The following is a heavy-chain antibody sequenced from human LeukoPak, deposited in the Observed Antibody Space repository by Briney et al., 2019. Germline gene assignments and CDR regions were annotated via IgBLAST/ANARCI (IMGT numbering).Heavy chain of an antibody. CDR2: IYSGGST. J-gene: IGHJ4*02. CDR3: ARTRVDTTTFDYFDY. Sequence: GGSLRLSCVVSGFTVSTNFMSWVRQAPGERLEWVSVIYSGGSTYYADSVKGRFTTSRDNSKNTLYPQMNSLRAEDTAVYYCARTRVDTTTFDYFDYWGQGTLVTVSS. CDR1: GFTVSTNF. D-gene: IGHD4-11*01. V-gene: IGHV3-53*01.